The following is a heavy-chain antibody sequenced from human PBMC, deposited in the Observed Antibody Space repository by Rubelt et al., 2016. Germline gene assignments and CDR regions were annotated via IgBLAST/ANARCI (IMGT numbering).Heavy chain of an antibody. CDR3: AKDDYGIDI. CDR1: GFSFSRYW. CDR2: IYSVGTT. V-gene: IGHV3-66*01. Sequence: PASGFSFSRYWMSWVRQAPGTGVEWVSVIYSVGTTFYADSVKGRFSISRDNAKNKLYLQMDSLGDEDTGIYYCAKDDYGIDIWGQGTTVSVSS. J-gene: IGHJ6*02.